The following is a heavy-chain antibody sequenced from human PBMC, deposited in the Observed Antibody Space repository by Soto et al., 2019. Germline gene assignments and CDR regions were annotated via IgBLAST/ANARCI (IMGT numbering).Heavy chain of an antibody. J-gene: IGHJ1*01. CDR2: ISGTGGGT. Sequence: GGSLRPSCAASGFTFWTYAMSWVRQAPGKGLEWVSVISGTGGGTSYADSVKGRFTISRDNSKNTLYLQMNSLGVEDTAVYYCARHPPPGYYYDSSGYYGYFQHWGQGTPVTVYS. V-gene: IGHV3-23*01. CDR3: ARHPPPGYYYDSSGYYGYFQH. CDR1: GFTFWTYA. D-gene: IGHD3-22*01.